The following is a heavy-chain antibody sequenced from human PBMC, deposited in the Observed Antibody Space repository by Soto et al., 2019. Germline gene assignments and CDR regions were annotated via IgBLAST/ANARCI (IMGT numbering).Heavy chain of an antibody. CDR3: ARASYYDSSGYYIRGGMDV. CDR1: GGTFSSYA. V-gene: IGHV1-69*01. J-gene: IGHJ6*02. Sequence: QVQLVQSGAEVKKPGSSVKVSCKASGGTFSSYAISWVRQAPGQGVEWMGGIIPSFGTANYAQKFQGRVTMTADESTSTAYMELSSLRSEDTAVYYCARASYYDSSGYYIRGGMDVWGQGTTVTVSS. D-gene: IGHD3-22*01. CDR2: IIPSFGTA.